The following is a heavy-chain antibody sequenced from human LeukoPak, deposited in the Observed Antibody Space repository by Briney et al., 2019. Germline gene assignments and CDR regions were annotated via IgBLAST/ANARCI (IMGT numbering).Heavy chain of an antibody. CDR3: AKDLYYDSSGYFPTAFDY. Sequence: GGCLRLSCAASGFTFSSYAMSWVRQAPGKGLEWVSAISGSGGSTYYADSVKGRLTISRDNSKNTLYLQMNSLRAEDTAVYYCAKDLYYDSSGYFPTAFDYWGQGTLVTVSS. V-gene: IGHV3-23*01. J-gene: IGHJ4*02. CDR2: ISGSGGST. CDR1: GFTFSSYA. D-gene: IGHD3-22*01.